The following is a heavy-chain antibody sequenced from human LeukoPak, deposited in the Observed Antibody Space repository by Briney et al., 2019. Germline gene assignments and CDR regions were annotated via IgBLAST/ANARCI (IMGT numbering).Heavy chain of an antibody. D-gene: IGHD3-3*01. CDR1: GYTFTSYG. Sequence: SVKVSCKASGYTFTSYGISWVRQAPGQGLEWMGGIIPIFGTANYAQKFQGRVTITTDESTSTAYMELSSLRSEDTAVYYCARESGFWSGSFDYWGQGTLVTVSS. CDR2: IIPIFGTA. V-gene: IGHV1-69*05. J-gene: IGHJ4*02. CDR3: ARESGFWSGSFDY.